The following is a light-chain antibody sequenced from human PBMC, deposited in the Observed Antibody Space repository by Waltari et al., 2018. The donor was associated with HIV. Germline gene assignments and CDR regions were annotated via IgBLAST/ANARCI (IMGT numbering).Light chain of an antibody. V-gene: IGLV1-47*01. CDR2: KNN. J-gene: IGLJ3*02. Sequence: QSVVTQPPSASATPGQRVTISGSGSDSNIGSNYVHWYQDLPGTAPKLLIYKNNQRSSGVPDRFSGSKSDTSASLAISGLRSEDEADYYCASWDDNLNSWVFGGGTKLTVL. CDR1: DSNIGSNY. CDR3: ASWDDNLNSWV.